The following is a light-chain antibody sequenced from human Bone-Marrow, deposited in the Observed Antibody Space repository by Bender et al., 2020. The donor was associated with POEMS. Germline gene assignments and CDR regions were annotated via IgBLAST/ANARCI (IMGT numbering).Light chain of an antibody. CDR2: EDN. CDR3: CSYTSTYSWV. Sequence: QSALTQPASVSGSPGQSITISCTGTSSDVGGYDYVSWYQKLPGKAPELMIYEDNKRPSGVSNRFSGSKSGYTASLTISGLRAEDEATYYCCSYTSTYSWVFGGGTKLTVL. CDR1: SSDVGGYDY. J-gene: IGLJ3*02. V-gene: IGLV2-14*01.